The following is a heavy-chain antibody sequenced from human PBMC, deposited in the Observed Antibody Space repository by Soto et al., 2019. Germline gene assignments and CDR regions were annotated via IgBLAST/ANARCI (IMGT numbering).Heavy chain of an antibody. CDR2: IIPILGMA. V-gene: IGHV1-69*02. D-gene: IGHD2-15*01. Sequence: SVKVSCKASGGTFSSYTISWVRQAPGQGLEWMGRIIPILGMANYAQKFQDRVTITADKSTSTAYMELSSLRSEDTAVYYCARSYCSGGSCYSSFDYWGQGTLVTVSS. CDR1: GGTFSSYT. CDR3: ARSYCSGGSCYSSFDY. J-gene: IGHJ4*02.